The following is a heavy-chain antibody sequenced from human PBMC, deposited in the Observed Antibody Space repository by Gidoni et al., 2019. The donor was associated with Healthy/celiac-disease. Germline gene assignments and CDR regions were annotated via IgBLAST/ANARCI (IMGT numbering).Heavy chain of an antibody. V-gene: IGHV4-39*01. CDR3: ARLSQPGWFDP. Sequence: QLQLQESGPGLVQPSETLSLTCTVSGGSISSSSYYCGWIRQPPGKGLEWIGSIYYSGSTYYNPSLKRRVTISVDTSKNQFSLKLSSVPAADTAVYYCARLSQPGWFDPWGQGTLVTVSS. CDR1: GGSISSSSYY. CDR2: IYYSGST. J-gene: IGHJ5*02.